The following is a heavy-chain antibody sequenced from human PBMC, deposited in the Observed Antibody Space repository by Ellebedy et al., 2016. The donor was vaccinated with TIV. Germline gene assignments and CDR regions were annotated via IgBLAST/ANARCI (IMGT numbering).Heavy chain of an antibody. CDR2: IYKDGSVQ. D-gene: IGHD4-17*01. V-gene: IGHV3-7*01. CDR1: GFSFRSYW. J-gene: IGHJ5*02. CDR3: ARRGSYGDYAVQINSWFDT. Sequence: GGSLRLSCAASGFSFRSYWMTWVRQAPGKGLQWVANIYKDGSVQYYVDSVKGRFTISRDNADNSLFLQMNSLRAEDTAVYYCARRGSYGDYAVQINSWFDTWGRGTLVAVSS.